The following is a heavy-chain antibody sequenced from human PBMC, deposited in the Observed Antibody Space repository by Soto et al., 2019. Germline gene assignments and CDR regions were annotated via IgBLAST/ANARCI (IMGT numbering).Heavy chain of an antibody. CDR1: GDSVSTNSAT. D-gene: IGHD2-8*01. CDR3: ARLIGNSWLDS. CDR2: TYYRSKWYN. V-gene: IGHV6-1*01. J-gene: IGHJ5*01. Sequence: QVQLQPSGPGLVKPSQTLSLTCAISGDSVSTNSATWDWLRQSPSRGLEWLGRTYYRSKWYNDYAVSVKGRITINPDTSNNHLSLQLNSVTPDDTAVYYCARLIGNSWLDSWGQGTLVTVSS.